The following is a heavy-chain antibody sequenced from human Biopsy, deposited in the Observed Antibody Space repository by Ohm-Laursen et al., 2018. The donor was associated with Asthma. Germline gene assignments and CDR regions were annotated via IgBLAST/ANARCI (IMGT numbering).Heavy chain of an antibody. J-gene: IGHJ2*01. CDR3: ARAVSSSSYWYFDL. CDR1: GDAMSTSGSY. V-gene: IGHV4-39*02. Sequence: GTLSLTCIVSGDAMSTSGSYWGWIRQSPGKGLEWIGSIYYSGRTYYNPSLESRVTISADTSKNHFSLKVTSVTAADTAVYYCARAVSSSSYWYFDLWGHGDLVTVSS. CDR2: IYYSGRT. D-gene: IGHD6-6*01.